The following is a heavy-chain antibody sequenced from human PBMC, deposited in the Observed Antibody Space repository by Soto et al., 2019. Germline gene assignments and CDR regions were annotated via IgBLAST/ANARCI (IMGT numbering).Heavy chain of an antibody. V-gene: IGHV4-31*03. D-gene: IGHD5-12*01. CDR2: IYYSGST. CDR3: AGSRERWLQPWGYYYYGMDV. Sequence: SETLSLTCTVSGGCISSGGYYWSWIRQHPGKGVEWIGYIYYSGSTYYNPSLKSRVTISVDTSKNPFSLKLSSVTAADTAVYYCAGSRERWLQPWGYYYYGMDVWGQGTTVTVSS. CDR1: GGCISSGGYY. J-gene: IGHJ6*02.